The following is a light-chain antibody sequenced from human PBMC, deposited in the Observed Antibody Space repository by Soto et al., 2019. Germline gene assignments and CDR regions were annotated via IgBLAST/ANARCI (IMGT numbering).Light chain of an antibody. CDR1: QSVSSSY. J-gene: IGKJ1*01. Sequence: PGARATLSCRASQSVSSSYLAWYQQKPGQAPRLLIYGASSRATGIPDRFSGSGSGTDFTLTISRLEPADFAVYYCQQYGSSPWTFGQGTKVEIK. CDR3: QQYGSSPWT. CDR2: GAS. V-gene: IGKV3-20*01.